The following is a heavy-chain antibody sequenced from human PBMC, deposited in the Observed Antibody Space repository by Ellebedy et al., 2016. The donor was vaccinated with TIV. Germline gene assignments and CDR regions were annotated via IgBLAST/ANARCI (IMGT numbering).Heavy chain of an antibody. J-gene: IGHJ6*02. Sequence: MPSETLSLTCGVSGGSIRGSGSYWGWIRQPPGKGLEWIGSLLHTGSPYYNPSLESRVTMSIDSSKNQFSLELRSVTAADTAVYYCARLEPAYYYAMDVWGQGTTVIVSS. CDR2: LLHTGSP. V-gene: IGHV4-39*01. D-gene: IGHD1-26*01. CDR1: GGSIRGSGSY. CDR3: ARLEPAYYYAMDV.